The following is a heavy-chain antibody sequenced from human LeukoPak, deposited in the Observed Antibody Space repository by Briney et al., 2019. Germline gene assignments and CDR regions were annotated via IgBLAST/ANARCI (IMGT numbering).Heavy chain of an antibody. CDR3: ARAFYYASGTYYPTYAFDI. D-gene: IGHD3-10*01. CDR1: GYTFTGYY. Sequence: ASVKVSCKASGYTFTGYYMHWVRQAPGQGLEWMGWINPNSGGTNFAQKFQGRVTMTRDTSITTAFMELSSLRSDDTAVYYCARAFYYASGTYYPTYAFDIWGQGTTVTVSS. V-gene: IGHV1-2*02. CDR2: INPNSGGT. J-gene: IGHJ3*02.